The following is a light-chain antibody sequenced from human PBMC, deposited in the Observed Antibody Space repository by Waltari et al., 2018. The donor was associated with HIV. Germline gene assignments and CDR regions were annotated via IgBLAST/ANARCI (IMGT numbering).Light chain of an antibody. CDR2: WAS. Sequence: DIVMTQSPNSLAVSLGERATINCRSSRTIVYSSDHRNCLAWYQQKPGQPPKVLIYWASTRASGVPDRFSGSGSGTNFSLTISTLQPDDVALYYCQQYYSLGPTFGGGTKVEIK. V-gene: IGKV4-1*01. CDR1: RTIVYSSDHRNC. CDR3: QQYYSLGPT. J-gene: IGKJ4*01.